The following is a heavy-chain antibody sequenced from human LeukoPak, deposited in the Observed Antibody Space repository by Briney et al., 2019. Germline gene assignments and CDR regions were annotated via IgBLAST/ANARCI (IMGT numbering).Heavy chain of an antibody. CDR1: GFTFSSYS. CDR2: ITSSSTST. CDR3: ASLLNSSSWPRTYYFDY. V-gene: IGHV3-48*01. J-gene: IGHJ4*02. Sequence: GGSLRLSCAASGFTFSSYSMNWVRQAPGKGLEWISYITSSSTSTHYADSVKGRFTISRDNAKNSLYLQMNSLRAEDTAVYYCASLLNSSSWPRTYYFDYWGQGTLVTVSS. D-gene: IGHD6-13*01.